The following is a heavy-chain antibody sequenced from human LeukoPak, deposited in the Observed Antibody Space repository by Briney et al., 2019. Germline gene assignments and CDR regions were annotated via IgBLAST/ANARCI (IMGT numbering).Heavy chain of an antibody. J-gene: IGHJ4*02. V-gene: IGHV3-7*01. CDR3: ARGRDESH. D-gene: IGHD3-10*01. Sequence: GGSLRLSCGASGFTFSHSWMTWVRQAPGKGLEWVGHIKEDGSSQNYADSVKGRFTISRDNAKNTLYLQMNSLRAEDTAVYYCARGRDESHWGQGTLVTVSS. CDR1: GFTFSHSW. CDR2: IKEDGSSQ.